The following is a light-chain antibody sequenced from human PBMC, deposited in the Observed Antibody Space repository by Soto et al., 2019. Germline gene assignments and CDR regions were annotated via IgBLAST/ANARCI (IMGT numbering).Light chain of an antibody. Sequence: SVLPQPPSLYGSPGQSVTISCTGTSSDVGSYNRVSWYQQPPGTAPKLMIYEVSNRPSGVPDRFSGSKSDNTASLTISGLQAEDEADYYCSSYTSTSTYVFGTGTKVTVL. CDR3: SSYTSTSTYV. V-gene: IGLV2-18*02. CDR1: SSDVGSYNR. J-gene: IGLJ1*01. CDR2: EVS.